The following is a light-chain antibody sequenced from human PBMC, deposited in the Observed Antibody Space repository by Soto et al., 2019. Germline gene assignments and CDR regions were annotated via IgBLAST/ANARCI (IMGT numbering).Light chain of an antibody. Sequence: EIVMTQSPATLSVSPGDRATLSCSASQSVRSYLAWYQQKPGQSPRLLISGASTRATGFPARFSGSGSGTEFTLTISNLQSEDFAVYYCQQYNSWPYTFGQGTKVDIK. J-gene: IGKJ2*01. CDR2: GAS. V-gene: IGKV3-15*01. CDR1: QSVRSY. CDR3: QQYNSWPYT.